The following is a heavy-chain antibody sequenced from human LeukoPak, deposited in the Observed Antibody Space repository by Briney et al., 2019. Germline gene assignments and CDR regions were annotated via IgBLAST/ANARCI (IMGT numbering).Heavy chain of an antibody. CDR3: ARRSGSYGVHYGMDV. V-gene: IGHV4-39*01. Sequence: PSETLSLTCTVSGGSISSYYWGWIRQPPGKGLEWIGSIYYSGNTYCNPSLKSRVTISVDTSKNQFSLKLSSVTAADTAVYYCARRSGSYGVHYGMDVWGQGTTVTVSS. D-gene: IGHD1-26*01. J-gene: IGHJ6*02. CDR2: IYYSGNT. CDR1: GGSISSYY.